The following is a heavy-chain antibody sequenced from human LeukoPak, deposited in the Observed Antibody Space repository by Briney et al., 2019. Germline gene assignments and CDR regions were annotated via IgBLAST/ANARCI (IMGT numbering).Heavy chain of an antibody. D-gene: IGHD3-10*01. V-gene: IGHV3-9*01. CDR1: GFTFDDYA. CDR3: AKDTMTMVRGVIGGFDY. Sequence: GRSLRLSCAASGFTFDDYAMHWVRQAPGKGLEWVSGISWNSGSIGYADSVKGRFTTSRDNAKNSLYLQMNSLRAEDTALYYCAKDTMTMVRGVIGGFDYWGQGTLVTVSS. J-gene: IGHJ4*02. CDR2: ISWNSGSI.